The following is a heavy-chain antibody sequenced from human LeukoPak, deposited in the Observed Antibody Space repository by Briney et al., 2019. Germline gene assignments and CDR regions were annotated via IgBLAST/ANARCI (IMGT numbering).Heavy chain of an antibody. D-gene: IGHD3-16*01. CDR1: GFTFSSYG. J-gene: IGHJ4*02. Sequence: GGSLRLSCAASGFTFSSYGMHWVRQAPGKGLEWVAFIRYDGSNQYHADSVKGRFTISRDNSKNTLYLQMNSLRAEDTAVYYCASTEGGALDYWGQGTLVTVSS. V-gene: IGHV3-30*02. CDR3: ASTEGGALDY. CDR2: IRYDGSNQ.